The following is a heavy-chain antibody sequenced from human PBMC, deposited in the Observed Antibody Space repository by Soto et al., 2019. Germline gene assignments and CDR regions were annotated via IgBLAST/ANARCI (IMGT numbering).Heavy chain of an antibody. CDR3: ARHGSRPAIPFDP. V-gene: IGHV4-39*01. D-gene: IGHD2-2*01. CDR2: IYYSGST. J-gene: IGHJ5*02. CDR1: GGSISSSSYY. Sequence: SETLSLTCTVSGGSISSSSYYWGWIRQPPGKGLEWIGSIYYSGSTYYNPSLKSRVTISVDTSKNQFSLKLSSVTAADTAVYYCARHGSRPAIPFDPWGQGTLVTVSS.